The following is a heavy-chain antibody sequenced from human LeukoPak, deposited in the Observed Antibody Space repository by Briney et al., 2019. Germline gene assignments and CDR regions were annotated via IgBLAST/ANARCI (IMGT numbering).Heavy chain of an antibody. D-gene: IGHD6-6*01. CDR2: IYTSGST. V-gene: IGHV4-61*02. CDR1: GGSISSGSYY. CDR3: ARSNGFGSSPGGDY. Sequence: SETLSLTCTVSGGSISSGSYYWSWIRQPAGKGLEWIGRIYTSGSTNYNPSLKGRVTISVDTSKNQFSLKLSSVTAADTAVYYCARSNGFGSSPGGDYWGQGTLVTVSS. J-gene: IGHJ4*02.